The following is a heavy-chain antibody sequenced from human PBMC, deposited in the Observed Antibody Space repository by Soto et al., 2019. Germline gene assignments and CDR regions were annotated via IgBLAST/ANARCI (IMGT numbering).Heavy chain of an antibody. Sequence: QVQLVQSGAEVKKPGSSVKVSCKASGGTFSSYAISWVRQAPGQGLEWMGGIIPIFGTANYAQKFQGRVTITAAESTSTAYMELSSLRSEDTAVYYCARARWLHRGQSPYNWFDPWGQGTLVTVSS. CDR2: IIPIFGTA. J-gene: IGHJ5*02. CDR3: ARARWLHRGQSPYNWFDP. D-gene: IGHD5-12*01. CDR1: GGTFSSYA. V-gene: IGHV1-69*12.